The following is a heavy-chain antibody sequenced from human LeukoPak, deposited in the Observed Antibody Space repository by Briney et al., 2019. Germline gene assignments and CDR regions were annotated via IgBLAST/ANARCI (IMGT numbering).Heavy chain of an antibody. V-gene: IGHV1-18*01. CDR1: GYTFTSYG. Sequence: ASVKVSCKASGYTFTSYGISWVRQAPGQGLEWMGWISGYNGNINYAQKLQGTVTMTTDTSTSTAYMELRSLRSDDTAVYYCARDLRGRYYFDYWGQGTLVTVSS. J-gene: IGHJ4*02. CDR2: ISGYNGNI. CDR3: ARDLRGRYYFDY.